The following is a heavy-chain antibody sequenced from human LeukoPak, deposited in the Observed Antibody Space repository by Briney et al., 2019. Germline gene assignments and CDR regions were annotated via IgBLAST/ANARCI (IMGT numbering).Heavy chain of an antibody. D-gene: IGHD3-22*01. CDR2: IYYSGST. V-gene: IGHV4-30-4*01. J-gene: IGHJ4*02. Sequence: SETLSLTCTVSGGSISSGDYYWSWIRQPPGKGLEWIGYIYYSGSTYYNPSLKSRVTISVDTSKNQFSLKLSSVTAADTAVYYCARVSGDYYDSNGYYWGFDYWGQGTLVTVSS. CDR3: ARVSGDYYDSNGYYWGFDY. CDR1: GGSISSGDYY.